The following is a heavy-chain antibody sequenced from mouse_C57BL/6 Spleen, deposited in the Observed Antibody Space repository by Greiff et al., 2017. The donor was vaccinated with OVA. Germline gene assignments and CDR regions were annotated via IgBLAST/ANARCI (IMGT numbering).Heavy chain of an antibody. J-gene: IGHJ2*01. V-gene: IGHV1-26*01. CDR3: ARDNYKSNYFDY. CDR1: GYTFTDYY. D-gene: IGHD1-3*01. Sequence: VQLQQSGPELVKPGASVKISCKASGYTFTDYYMNWVKQSHGKSLEWIGDINPNNGGTSYNQKFKGKATLTVDKSSSTAYMELRSLTSEDSAVYYCARDNYKSNYFDYWGQGTTLTVSS. CDR2: INPNNGGT.